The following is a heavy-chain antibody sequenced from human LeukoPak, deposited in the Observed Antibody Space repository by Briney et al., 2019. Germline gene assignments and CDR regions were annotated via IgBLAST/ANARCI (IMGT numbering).Heavy chain of an antibody. CDR2: VHPGDSNI. Sequence: GESLKISCKGSGYSFSNYWIDWVRQMPGKGLEWIGIVHPGDSNIKYGPSFQGQVTISADKSISTAYLQWSSLKASDTAMYYCARALYGYGMDVWGQGTTVTVSS. CDR3: ARALYGYGMDV. V-gene: IGHV5-51*01. CDR1: GYSFSNYW. J-gene: IGHJ6*02. D-gene: IGHD2-15*01.